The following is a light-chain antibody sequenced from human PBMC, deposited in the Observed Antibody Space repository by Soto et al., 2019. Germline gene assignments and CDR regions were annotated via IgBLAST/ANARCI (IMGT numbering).Light chain of an antibody. CDR2: DAS. V-gene: IGKV3-11*01. J-gene: IGKJ4*01. CDR3: QQRSNWQGAT. Sequence: EIVVTQSTATLSLSPGERATLSCRTSKSVSSYLDWYQQKPGQAPRLLIYDASNRATGIPARFSGNGSGTDFTLTISSLEPEDFAVYYCQQRSNWQGATFGGGTKV. CDR1: KSVSSY.